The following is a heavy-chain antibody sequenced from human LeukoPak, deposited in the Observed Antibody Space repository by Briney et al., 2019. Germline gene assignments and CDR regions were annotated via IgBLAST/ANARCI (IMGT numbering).Heavy chain of an antibody. D-gene: IGHD2-2*01. CDR3: TRGTPACSTNCYGYIDH. CDR2: ISGSGGRT. V-gene: IGHV3-23*01. CDR1: EFTLSSFS. J-gene: IGHJ4*02. Sequence: GGSRTLPCAPSEFTLSSFSMSWVRQAPGKGLEWVSLISGSGGRTYYADSVKGRFTISRDNSKNTLYLPMNSLTAKDTAVHYFTRGTPACSTNCYGYIDHWGEGTLVTVSS.